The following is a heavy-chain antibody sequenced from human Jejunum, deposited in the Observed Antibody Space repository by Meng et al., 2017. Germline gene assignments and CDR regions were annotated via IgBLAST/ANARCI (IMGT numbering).Heavy chain of an antibody. CDR3: ARWGQYCSGGTCYSKND. CDR1: GFTFSAYW. Sequence: GESLKISCAASGFTFSAYWMNWVRQAPGKGLEWVANTNPDGSEKYYIDSVKGRFTISRDNAKNSLYLQMNSLTVEDTALYYCARWGQYCSGGTCYSKNDWGQGTRVTVSS. V-gene: IGHV3-7*01. D-gene: IGHD2-15*01. CDR2: TNPDGSEK. J-gene: IGHJ4*02.